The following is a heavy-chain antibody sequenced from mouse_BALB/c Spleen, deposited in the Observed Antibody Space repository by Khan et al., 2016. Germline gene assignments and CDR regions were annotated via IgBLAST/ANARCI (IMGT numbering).Heavy chain of an antibody. CDR2: INTETGEP. J-gene: IGHJ3*01. CDR1: GYTFTDYS. Sequence: QIQLVQSGPELKKPGETVKTSCKASGYTFTDYSMHWVKQAPGKGLKWMGWINTETGEPTYADDFKGRFAFSLETSASTADLQINNLKNEDTATYFCARRDDYDGFAYWGQGTLVTVSA. CDR3: ARRDDYDGFAY. D-gene: IGHD2-4*01. V-gene: IGHV9-2-1*01.